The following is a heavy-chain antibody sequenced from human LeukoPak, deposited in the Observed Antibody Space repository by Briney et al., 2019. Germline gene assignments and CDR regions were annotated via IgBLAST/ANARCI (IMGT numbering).Heavy chain of an antibody. CDR2: ISIYNGNT. J-gene: IGHJ5*02. V-gene: IGHV1-18*01. CDR1: GYTFTNYG. CDR3: ARITYDFWSGYYMPDDP. Sequence: GASVKVSCKASGYTFTNYGISWVRQAPGQGLEGMGWISIYNGNTDYAQKLRGRVTITTDTSTSTAYMEMRSLRSDDTAVYYCARITYDFWSGYYMPDDPWGQGTLVTVSS. D-gene: IGHD3-3*01.